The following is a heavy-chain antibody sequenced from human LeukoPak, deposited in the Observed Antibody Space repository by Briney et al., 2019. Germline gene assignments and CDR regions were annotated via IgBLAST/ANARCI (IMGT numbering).Heavy chain of an antibody. V-gene: IGHV1-2*06. CDR3: AREGSQYDFWSGYSTYYYYGMDV. J-gene: IGHJ6*02. D-gene: IGHD3-3*01. CDR1: GYTFTSYY. Sequence: GASVKVSCKASGYTFTSYYMHWVRQAPGQGLEWMGRINPNSGGTNYAQKFQGRVTMTRDTSISTAYMELSRLRSDDTAVYYCAREGSQYDFWSGYSTYYYYGMDVWGQGTTVTVSS. CDR2: INPNSGGT.